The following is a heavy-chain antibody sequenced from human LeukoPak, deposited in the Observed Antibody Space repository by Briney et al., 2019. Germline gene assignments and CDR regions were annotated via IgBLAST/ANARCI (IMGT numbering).Heavy chain of an antibody. CDR3: ARRPRNGIDY. V-gene: IGHV4-34*01. CDR1: GGSFSDYY. J-gene: IGHJ4*02. Sequence: SETLSLTCAVDGGSFSDYYWGWIRQSPGKGLEWIGEIYHSGSTNYNPSLKSRVTISVDTSKNQFSLKLSSVTAADTAIYYGARRPRNGIDYWGQGTLVTVSS. CDR2: IYHSGST. D-gene: IGHD1-1*01.